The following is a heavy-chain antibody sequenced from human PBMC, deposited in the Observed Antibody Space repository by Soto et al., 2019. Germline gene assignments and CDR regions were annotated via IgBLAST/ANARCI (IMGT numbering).Heavy chain of an antibody. CDR1: GDSISSGYY. CDR2: IYHSGTT. Sequence: SETLSLTCAVSGDSISSGYYWAWIRQPPGKGQEWIGSIYHSGTTYYNPSLKSRVTISVDTSRNQFSLKLSSVTAADSAVYYCARDPANLALAVAYFDSWGQGTLVTVSS. D-gene: IGHD2-15*01. V-gene: IGHV4-38-2*01. J-gene: IGHJ4*02. CDR3: ARDPANLALAVAYFDS.